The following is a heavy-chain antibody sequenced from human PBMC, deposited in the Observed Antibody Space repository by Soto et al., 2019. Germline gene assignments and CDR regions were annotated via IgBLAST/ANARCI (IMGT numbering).Heavy chain of an antibody. CDR3: ARHDCISSSCYYYYYYTMDV. J-gene: IGHJ6*02. CDR2: IIPIFDTT. CDR1: GYTFTSYG. D-gene: IGHD2-2*01. V-gene: IGHV1-69*13. Sequence: SVKVSCKASGYTFTSYGISWVRQAPGQGLEWMGGIIPIFDTTNYAQKFQGRVTITADESTSTAYMELSSLRSEDTAVYYCARHDCISSSCYYYYYYTMDVWGQGTTVTVSS.